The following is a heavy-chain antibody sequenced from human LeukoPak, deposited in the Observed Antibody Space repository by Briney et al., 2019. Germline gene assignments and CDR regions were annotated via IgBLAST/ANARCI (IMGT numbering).Heavy chain of an antibody. V-gene: IGHV4-34*01. Sequence: PSETLSLTCAVYGGSFSGYYWSWIRQPPGKGLEWIGEINHSGSTNYNPSLKSRVTISVDTSKNQFSLKLSSVTAADTAVYYCAKPNTRAAMPSLGFDYWGQGTLVTVSS. D-gene: IGHD2-2*01. CDR3: AKPNTRAAMPSLGFDY. CDR2: INHSGST. CDR1: GGSFSGYY. J-gene: IGHJ4*02.